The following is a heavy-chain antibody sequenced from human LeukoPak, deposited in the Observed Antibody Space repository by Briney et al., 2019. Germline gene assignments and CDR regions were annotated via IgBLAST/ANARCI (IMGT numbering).Heavy chain of an antibody. V-gene: IGHV3-21*01. Sequence: GGSLRLSCAASGFTFSSYSMNWVRQAPGKGLEWVSSISSSSSYIYYADSVKGRFTISRDNAKNSLYLQMNSLRAEDTAGYYCARGSDSSGSTDYWGQGTLVTVSS. J-gene: IGHJ4*02. CDR1: GFTFSSYS. CDR3: ARGSDSSGSTDY. CDR2: ISSSSSYI. D-gene: IGHD3-22*01.